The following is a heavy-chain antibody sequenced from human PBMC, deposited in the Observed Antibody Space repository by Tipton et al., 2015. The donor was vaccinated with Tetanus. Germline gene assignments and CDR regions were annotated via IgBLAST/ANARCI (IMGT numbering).Heavy chain of an antibody. CDR2: TYIRGTT. V-gene: IGHV4-4*07. CDR1: GGSIASQY. Sequence: TLSLTCTVSGGSIASQYWSWIRQPAGKGLEWIGRTYIRGTTTYNPSLKSRVTISVDTSENQMSLRLTSVTAADTAGYYCARDRGDTGTVNWFDPWGQGTLVTVSS. CDR3: ARDRGDTGTVNWFDP. D-gene: IGHD1-1*01. J-gene: IGHJ5*02.